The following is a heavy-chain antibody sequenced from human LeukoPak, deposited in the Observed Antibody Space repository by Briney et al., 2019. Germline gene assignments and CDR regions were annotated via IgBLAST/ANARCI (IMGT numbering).Heavy chain of an antibody. CDR2: IYSSGRT. V-gene: IGHV4-59*13. J-gene: IGHJ4*02. Sequence: PSETLSLTCSVSYGSINSYYWSWIRQPPGKGLEWIGYIYSSGRTTYNPPLKGRVTMSVDTSKNQFYLKLTSVTAADTAVYYCAGDYSSGSYRFDCWGRGSLVTVSS. D-gene: IGHD3-10*01. CDR3: AGDYSSGSYRFDC. CDR1: YGSINSYY.